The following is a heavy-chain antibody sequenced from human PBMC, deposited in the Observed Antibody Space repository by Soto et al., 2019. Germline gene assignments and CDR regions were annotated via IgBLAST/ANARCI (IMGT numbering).Heavy chain of an antibody. D-gene: IGHD6-6*01. J-gene: IGHJ5*02. V-gene: IGHV4-39*07. CDR3: ARERPDGARLDP. CDR2: ISYSGST. Sequence: SETLSLTCTVSGGSISSDSYYWGWIRQSPEKGLEWIASISYSGSTYYNPSLKSRVTISVDTSKNQFSLKLSSVTAADTAVYYCARERPDGARLDPWGQGTLVTVSS. CDR1: GGSISSDSYY.